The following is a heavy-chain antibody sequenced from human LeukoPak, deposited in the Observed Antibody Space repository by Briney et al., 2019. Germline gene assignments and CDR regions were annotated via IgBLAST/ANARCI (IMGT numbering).Heavy chain of an antibody. Sequence: GGSLRLSCAASGFTFSSYSMNWVRQAQGKGREWVSSISSSSSYIYYADSVKGRFTISRDKAKNSLYLQINSLRAEDTAVYYCAREISGYDFWSGYLNPADYWGQGTLVTVSS. CDR1: GFTFSSYS. J-gene: IGHJ4*02. V-gene: IGHV3-21*01. D-gene: IGHD3-3*01. CDR2: ISSSSSYI. CDR3: AREISGYDFWSGYLNPADY.